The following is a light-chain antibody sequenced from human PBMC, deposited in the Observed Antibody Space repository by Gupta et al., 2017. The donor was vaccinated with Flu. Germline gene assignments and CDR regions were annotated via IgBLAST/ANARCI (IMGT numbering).Light chain of an antibody. V-gene: IGKV1-27*01. CDR3: QKDNSVHHT. Sequence: DIQMTQSPSSLSASVGDRVTITCRASQGISNYLAWYQQKPGKVPMLLIHAASTLQSGVPSRFSGGGSGTDFTLTINSLQPEDVATYYCQKDNSVHHTFGQGTKVEIK. CDR2: AAS. J-gene: IGKJ1*01. CDR1: QGISNY.